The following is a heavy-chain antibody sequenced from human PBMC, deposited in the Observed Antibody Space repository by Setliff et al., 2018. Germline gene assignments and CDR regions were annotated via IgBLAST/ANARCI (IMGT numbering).Heavy chain of an antibody. CDR3: AKEDCDTTTCHIYCRGAFDY. CDR2: ISSSGGAT. CDR1: GFTFSSNA. J-gene: IGHJ4*02. V-gene: IGHV3-23*01. Sequence: PGGSLRLSCAASGFTFSSNAVSWVRQAPGRGLEWVSAISSSGGATYYAGSVKGRFTISRDNSKNTLYLQMNGLRAEDTALYYCAKEDCDTTTCHIYCRGAFDYWGQGTLVTVSS. D-gene: IGHD2-2*01.